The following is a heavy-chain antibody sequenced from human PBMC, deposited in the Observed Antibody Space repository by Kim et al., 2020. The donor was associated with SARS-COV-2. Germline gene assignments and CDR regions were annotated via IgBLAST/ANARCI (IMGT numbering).Heavy chain of an antibody. J-gene: IGHJ5*02. CDR3: AKGPNPRIITPLFDP. D-gene: IGHD3-10*01. Sequence: DSVRGRLAISRDTSKNTLYLQMNSLRAEDTAVYYCAKGPNPRIITPLFDPWGQGTLVTVSS. V-gene: IGHV3-23*01.